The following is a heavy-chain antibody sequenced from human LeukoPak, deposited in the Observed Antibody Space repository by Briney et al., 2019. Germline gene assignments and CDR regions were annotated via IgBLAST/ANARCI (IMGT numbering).Heavy chain of an antibody. D-gene: IGHD3-3*01. CDR3: ARTSFWSGYYY. J-gene: IGHJ4*02. CDR1: GLTFSSDC. Sequence: GGSLRLSCAASGLTFSSDCISWVRQAPGKGLEWVDNIKQDGSEKYYVDSVKGRFTISRDNAKNSLYLQMNSLRAEDTAVYYCARTSFWSGYYYWGQGTLVTVSS. V-gene: IGHV3-7*03. CDR2: IKQDGSEK.